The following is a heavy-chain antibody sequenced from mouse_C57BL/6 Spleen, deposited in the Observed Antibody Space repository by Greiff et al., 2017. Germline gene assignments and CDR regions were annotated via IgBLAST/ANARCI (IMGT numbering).Heavy chain of an antibody. CDR2: IFPGSGST. CDR1: GYTFTDYY. V-gene: IGHV1-75*01. CDR3: ARSDDYDRAWFAY. J-gene: IGHJ3*01. D-gene: IGHD2-4*01. Sequence: VQLQQSGPELVKPGASVKISCKASGYTFTDYYINWVKQRPGQGLEWIGWIFPGSGSTYYNEKFKGKATLTVDKSSSTAYMLLSSLTSEDSAVYFCARSDDYDRAWFAYWGQGTLVTVSA.